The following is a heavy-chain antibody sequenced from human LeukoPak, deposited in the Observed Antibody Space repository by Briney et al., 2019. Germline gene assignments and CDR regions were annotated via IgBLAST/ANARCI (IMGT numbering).Heavy chain of an antibody. CDR3: ARDVDYGGKFDY. CDR2: LYTRGTT. V-gene: IGHV4-61*02. J-gene: IGHJ4*02. Sequence: SETLSLTCTVSGGSISSGTYYWSWIRQPAGKGLEWIGRLYTRGTTNYNPALESRVTISLDTSKNQFSLRLNSVTAADTAVYYCARDVDYGGKFDYWGQGTLVTVSS. D-gene: IGHD4-23*01. CDR1: GGSISSGTYY.